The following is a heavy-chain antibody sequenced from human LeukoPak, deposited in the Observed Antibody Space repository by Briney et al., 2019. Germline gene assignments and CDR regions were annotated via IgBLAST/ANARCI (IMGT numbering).Heavy chain of an antibody. V-gene: IGHV3-21*01. CDR3: ARDLFMSTRAIPQLRLFDP. CDR2: ISSSSSYI. Sequence: GGSQRLSCAASGFTFSSYSMNWVRQAPGKGLEWVSSISSSSSYIYYADSVKGRFTISRDNAKNSLYLQMNSLRAEDTAVYYCARDLFMSTRAIPQLRLFDPWGQGTLVTVSS. J-gene: IGHJ5*02. D-gene: IGHD2-21*01. CDR1: GFTFSSYS.